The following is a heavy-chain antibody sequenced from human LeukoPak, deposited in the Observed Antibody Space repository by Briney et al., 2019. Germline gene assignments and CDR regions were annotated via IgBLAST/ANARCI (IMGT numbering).Heavy chain of an antibody. V-gene: IGHV3-23*01. Sequence: EGSLRLSCAASGFTFSSYAMSWVRQAPGKGLEWVSAISGSGGSTYYADSVKGRFTISRDNSKNTLYLQMNSLRAEDTAVYYCAKDIGSYLYYFDYWGQGTLVTVSS. CDR2: ISGSGGST. CDR1: GFTFSSYA. D-gene: IGHD1-26*01. J-gene: IGHJ4*02. CDR3: AKDIGSYLYYFDY.